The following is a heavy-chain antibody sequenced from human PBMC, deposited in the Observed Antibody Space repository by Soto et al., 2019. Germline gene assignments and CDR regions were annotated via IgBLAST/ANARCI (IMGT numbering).Heavy chain of an antibody. Sequence: QVQLVQSGAEVKKPGASVKVSCKASGYTFTRSGISWVRQAPGQGLEWMGWINGYNGNTNYTQKFQGRITMTTDTPTSTAYMELRSLRSDDTAVYYCARMGDVPYYYSGMDVWCQGTTVIVSS. V-gene: IGHV1-18*01. J-gene: IGHJ6*02. CDR2: INGYNGNT. CDR3: ARMGDVPYYYSGMDV. CDR1: GYTFTRSG. D-gene: IGHD3-16*01.